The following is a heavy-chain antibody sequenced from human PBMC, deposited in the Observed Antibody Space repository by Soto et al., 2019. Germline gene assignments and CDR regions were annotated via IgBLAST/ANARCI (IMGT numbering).Heavy chain of an antibody. J-gene: IGHJ3*02. Sequence: QVQLVQSGAEVKKPGSSVKVSCKASGGTFSSYTISWVRQAPGQGLEWTGRIIPILGIANYAQKFQGRVTITADKSTSTAYMELSSLRSEDTAVYYCARDLGYCSSTSCLDAFDIWGQGTMVTVSS. CDR2: IIPILGIA. CDR3: ARDLGYCSSTSCLDAFDI. D-gene: IGHD2-2*01. V-gene: IGHV1-69*08. CDR1: GGTFSSYT.